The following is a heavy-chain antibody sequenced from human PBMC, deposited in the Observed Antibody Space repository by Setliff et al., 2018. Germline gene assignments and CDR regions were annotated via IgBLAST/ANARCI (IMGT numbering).Heavy chain of an antibody. CDR3: ARERGFAGYYGSWTHQSFDL. D-gene: IGHD3-10*01. Sequence: SETLSLTCTVSGGSISDSSWSWIRQPPGKGLEWIGCISSIGNTYYNPSLGSRITISADTSNNQFSLNLISVTAADTAVYYCARERGFAGYYGSWTHQSFDLWGQGSLVTVSS. CDR2: ISSIGNT. CDR1: GGSISDSS. J-gene: IGHJ5*02. V-gene: IGHV4-4*08.